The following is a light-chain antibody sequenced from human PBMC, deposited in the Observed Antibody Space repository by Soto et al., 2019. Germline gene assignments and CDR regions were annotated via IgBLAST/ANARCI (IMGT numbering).Light chain of an antibody. CDR1: QSLLHSDGKTY. Sequence: DIVMTQTPLSLSVTPGQQASISCNSSQSLLHSDGKTYLYWYLQKPGQPRQLMIYEVYNRFSGVKDRFSGSGSGTDFTLKIRRVEAEDVGVYYCMQGTHWPITFGTGTRLEIK. CDR3: MQGTHWPIT. CDR2: EVY. V-gene: IGKV2D-29*01. J-gene: IGKJ5*01.